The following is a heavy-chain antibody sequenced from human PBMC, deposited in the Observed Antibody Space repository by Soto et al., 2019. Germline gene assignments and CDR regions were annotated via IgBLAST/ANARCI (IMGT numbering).Heavy chain of an antibody. CDR2: IYYSGST. J-gene: IGHJ4*02. V-gene: IGHV4-39*01. CDR1: GGSISSSSYY. CDR3: ARLYSSGLIDY. D-gene: IGHD6-19*01. Sequence: KTSETLSLTCTVSGGSISSSSYYWGWIRQPPGKGLEWIGSIYYSGSTYYNPSLKSRVTISVDTSKNQFSLKLSSVTAADTAVYYCARLYSSGLIDYWGQGTLVTVSS.